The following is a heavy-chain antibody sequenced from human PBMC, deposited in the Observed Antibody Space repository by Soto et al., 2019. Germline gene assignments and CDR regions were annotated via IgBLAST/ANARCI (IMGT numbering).Heavy chain of an antibody. Sequence: GASVKVSCKASGGTFSSYAISWVRQAPGQGLEWMGGIIPIFGTANYAQKFQGRVTITADESTSTAYMELSSLRSEDTAVYYCARAKVAVARASRFVFDYWGQGTLVTVSS. CDR2: IIPIFGTA. CDR3: ARAKVAVARASRFVFDY. J-gene: IGHJ4*02. V-gene: IGHV1-69*13. D-gene: IGHD6-19*01. CDR1: GGTFSSYA.